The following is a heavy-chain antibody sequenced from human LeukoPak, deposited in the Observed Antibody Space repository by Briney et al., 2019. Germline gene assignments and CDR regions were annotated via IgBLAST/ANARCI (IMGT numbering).Heavy chain of an antibody. J-gene: IGHJ4*02. V-gene: IGHV3-21*01. CDR2: ISYRSSPI. D-gene: IGHD6-13*01. CDR1: AFTFSDCD. CDR3: ARAYPPLRTAAAGDQ. Sequence: GGSLRLSCTASAFTFSDCDMSWARQAPGKRLEWVSSISYRSSPIYYADSVKGRFTISRDNAKNSLYLQMDSLRAGDTAVYYCARAYPPLRTAAAGDQWGQGTLVTVSS.